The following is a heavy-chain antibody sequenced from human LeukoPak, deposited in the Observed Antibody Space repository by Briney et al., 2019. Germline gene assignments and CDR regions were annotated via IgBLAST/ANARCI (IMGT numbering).Heavy chain of an antibody. V-gene: IGHV1-58*01. CDR2: IVVGSGNT. CDR1: GFTFTSSA. CDR3: ARDSSFDY. J-gene: IGHJ4*02. Sequence: SVKVSCKASGFTFTSSAVQWVRQARGQRLEWIGWIVVGSGNTNYAQKFQERVTITRDMSTSTAYMELSSVTAADTAVYYCARDSSFDYWGQGTLVTVSS.